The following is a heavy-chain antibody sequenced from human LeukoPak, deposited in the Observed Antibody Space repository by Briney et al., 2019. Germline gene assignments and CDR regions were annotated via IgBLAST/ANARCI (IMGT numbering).Heavy chain of an antibody. CDR2: IKSKTDGGTT. CDR1: GFTFSNAW. CDR3: TTDPGYYDSSGFVGLNY. J-gene: IGHJ4*02. D-gene: IGHD3-22*01. V-gene: IGHV3-15*01. Sequence: GGSLRLSCAASGFTFSNAWMSWVRQAPGKGLEWVGRIKSKTDGGTTDYAAPVKGRFTISRDDSKNTLYLQMNSLKTEDTAAYYCTTDPGYYDSSGFVGLNYWGQGTLVTVSS.